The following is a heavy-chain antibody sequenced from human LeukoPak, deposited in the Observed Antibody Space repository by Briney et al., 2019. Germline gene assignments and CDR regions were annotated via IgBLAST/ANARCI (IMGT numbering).Heavy chain of an antibody. CDR3: ARDRGRYYDSSGYYYVVGYYFDY. CDR2: ISYDGSNK. Sequence: GGSLRLSCAASGLTFSSYAMHWVRQAPGKGLEWVAVISYDGSNKYYADSVKGRFTISRDNSKNTLYLQMNSLRAKDTAVYYCARDRGRYYDSSGYYYVVGYYFDYWGQGTLVTVSS. D-gene: IGHD3-22*01. V-gene: IGHV3-30-3*01. CDR1: GLTFSSYA. J-gene: IGHJ4*02.